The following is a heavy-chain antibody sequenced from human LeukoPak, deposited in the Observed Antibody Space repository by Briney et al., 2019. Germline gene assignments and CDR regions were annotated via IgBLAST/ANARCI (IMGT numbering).Heavy chain of an antibody. Sequence: PGGSLRLSCAASGFTFSNAWMSWVRQAPGKGLEWVGRIKSKTDGGTTDCAAPVKGRFTISRDDSKNTLYLQMNSLKTEDTAVYYCTTAEYSGYYAPIDYWGQGTLVTVSS. V-gene: IGHV3-15*01. D-gene: IGHD5-12*01. J-gene: IGHJ4*02. CDR2: IKSKTDGGTT. CDR1: GFTFSNAW. CDR3: TTAEYSGYYAPIDY.